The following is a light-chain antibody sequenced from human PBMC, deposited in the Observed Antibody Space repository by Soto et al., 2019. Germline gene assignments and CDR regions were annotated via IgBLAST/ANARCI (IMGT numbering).Light chain of an antibody. CDR2: GAS. Sequence: TQSPGTLSLSPGEGATLSCRASQSVGRSGLAWYQQKPGXXPXXLIYGASYRATGIPDRFSGSGSGTEFTLTISRLEPEDFAVDDCQQYGSSPTFGRGTKVDIK. J-gene: IGKJ1*01. CDR1: QSVGRSG. V-gene: IGKV3-20*01. CDR3: QQYGSSPT.